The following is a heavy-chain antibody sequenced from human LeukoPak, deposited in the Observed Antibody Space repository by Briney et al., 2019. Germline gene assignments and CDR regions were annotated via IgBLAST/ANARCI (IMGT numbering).Heavy chain of an antibody. J-gene: IGHJ4*02. CDR1: GGSFSGYY. CDR2: IYYSGST. CDR3: AREVSGIDY. Sequence: SETLSLTCAVYGGSFSGYYWSWIRQPPGKGLEWIGSIYYSGSTYYNPPLKSRVTISVDTSKNHFSLKLSSVTAADTAVYYCAREVSGIDYWGQGTLVTVSS. V-gene: IGHV4-34*01.